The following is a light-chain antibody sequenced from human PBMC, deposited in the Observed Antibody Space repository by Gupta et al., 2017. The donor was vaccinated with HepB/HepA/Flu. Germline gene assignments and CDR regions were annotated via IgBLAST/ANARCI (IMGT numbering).Light chain of an antibody. CDR2: DAS. CDR1: QRIGTN. CDR3: RQEDKCPLT. V-gene: IGKV3-15*01. Sequence: EVVLTQSPDTLSLSPGKRSTLSCRASQRIGTNSAWYQQKVGQPPRLLIYDASIRAADVPARIRGSGCEAKFTLIISSRRSDDFAVYYCRQEDKCPLTFGRGTKVEIK. J-gene: IGKJ4*01.